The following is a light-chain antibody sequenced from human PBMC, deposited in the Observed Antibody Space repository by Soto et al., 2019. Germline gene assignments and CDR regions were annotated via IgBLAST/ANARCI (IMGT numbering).Light chain of an antibody. CDR3: QQSHNLPLT. Sequence: DIQLTQSPSSLSSSVGDRFIITCRLSQDISSYLSWYQQKPGKAPKLLIYDASNLETGVPSRFSGRGSGTDFTFTISSLQPEDIATYYCQQSHNLPLTFGGGTRWIS. V-gene: IGKV1-33*01. CDR2: DAS. CDR1: QDISSY. J-gene: IGKJ4*01.